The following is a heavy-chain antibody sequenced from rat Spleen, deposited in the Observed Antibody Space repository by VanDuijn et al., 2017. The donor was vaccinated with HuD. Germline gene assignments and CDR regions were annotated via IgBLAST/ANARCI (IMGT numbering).Heavy chain of an antibody. CDR3: TRGTYYRH. V-gene: IGHV5-31*01. D-gene: IGHD1-12*01. CDR2: ITNTGSRT. CDR1: GFTFNYYW. Sequence: EVQLVESGGGLVQPGRSLRLSCVASGFTFNYYWMTWIRQAPGRGLEWVASITNTGSRTYYPDTVKGRFTISRDDAKNTLYLQMNSLRSEDTATYYCTRGTYYRHWGQGTLVTVSS. J-gene: IGHJ3*01.